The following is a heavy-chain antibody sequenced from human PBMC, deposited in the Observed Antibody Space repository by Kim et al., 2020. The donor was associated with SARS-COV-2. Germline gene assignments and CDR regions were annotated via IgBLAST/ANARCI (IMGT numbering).Heavy chain of an antibody. V-gene: IGHV3-13*01. D-gene: IGHD6-13*01. J-gene: IGHJ2*01. CDR1: GFTFSTYD. Sequence: GGSLRLSCVASGFTFSTYDMHWVRQATEKGLEWVSGIGTGDDTFYADSVKGRFTISRENARNSLFLQMNNLRAEDAAVYYCVREGNYWEFDLWGRGALVTVSS. CDR3: VREGNYWEFDL. CDR2: IGTGDDT.